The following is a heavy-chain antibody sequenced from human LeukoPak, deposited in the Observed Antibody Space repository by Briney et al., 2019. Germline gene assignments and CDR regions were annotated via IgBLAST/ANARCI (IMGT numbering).Heavy chain of an antibody. V-gene: IGHV1-2*02. Sequence: ASVKVSCKSSGYSFNGYFIHWVRQAPRQGFEWMGWIDPNSGVTKSARKFQGRVTMARDTSITTTYMDLSRLSSDDTAVYYCARRGYSGYDFDYWGQGTLVTVSS. CDR2: IDPNSGVT. CDR1: GYSFNGYF. J-gene: IGHJ4*02. D-gene: IGHD5-12*01. CDR3: ARRGYSGYDFDY.